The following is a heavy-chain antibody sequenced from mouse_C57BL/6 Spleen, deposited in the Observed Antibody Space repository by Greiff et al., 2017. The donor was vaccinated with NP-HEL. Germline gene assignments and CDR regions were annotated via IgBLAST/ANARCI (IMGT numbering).Heavy chain of an antibody. CDR1: GFSFNTYA. CDR2: IRSKSNNYAT. J-gene: IGHJ1*03. D-gene: IGHD2-4*01. Sequence: EVMLVESGGGLVQPKGSLKLSCAASGFSFNTYAMNWVRQAPGKGLEWVARIRSKSNNYATYYADSVKDRFTISRDDSESMLYLQMNNLKTEDTAMYYCVRQVLYDYDGGYWYFDVWGTGTTVTVSS. CDR3: VRQVLYDYDGGYWYFDV. V-gene: IGHV10-1*01.